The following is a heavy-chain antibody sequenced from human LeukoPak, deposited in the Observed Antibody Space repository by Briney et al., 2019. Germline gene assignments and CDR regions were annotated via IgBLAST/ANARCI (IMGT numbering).Heavy chain of an antibody. CDR1: GFTLSCCG. V-gene: IGHV3-7*01. D-gene: IGHD3-22*01. J-gene: IGHJ4*02. CDR3: ARDLYRIVVVPHYFDY. Sequence: GGSLRLSCAASGFTLSCCGMHWVRQAPGKGLEWVANIKQDGSEKYYVDSVKGRFTISRDNAKNSLYLQMNSLRAEDTAMYYCARDLYRIVVVPHYFDYWGQGTLVTVSS. CDR2: IKQDGSEK.